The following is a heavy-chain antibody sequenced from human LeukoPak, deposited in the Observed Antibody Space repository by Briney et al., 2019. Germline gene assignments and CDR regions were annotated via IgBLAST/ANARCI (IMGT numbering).Heavy chain of an antibody. CDR1: GGSVSSSSYY. D-gene: IGHD6-6*01. CDR2: IYYSGST. J-gene: IGHJ4*02. CDR3: ARSRPEIAARPWDFDY. Sequence: SETLSLTCTVSGGSVSSSSYYWSWIRQPPGKGLEWIGYIYYSGSTNYNPSLKSRVTISVDTSKNQFSLKLSSVTAADTAVYYCARSRPEIAARPWDFDYWGQGTLVTVSS. V-gene: IGHV4-61*01.